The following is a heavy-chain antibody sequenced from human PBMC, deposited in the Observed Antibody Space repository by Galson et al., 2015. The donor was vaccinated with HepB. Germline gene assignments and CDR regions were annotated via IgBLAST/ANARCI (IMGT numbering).Heavy chain of an antibody. CDR3: ASRRGIAARPEAFEI. V-gene: IGHV1-69*13. Sequence: SVKVSCKASGGTFSSYAISWVRQAPGQGLEWMGGIIPIFGTANYAQKFQGRVTITADESTSTAYMELSSLRSEDTAVYYCASRRGIAARPEAFEIWGQGTMVTVSS. D-gene: IGHD6-6*01. CDR2: IIPIFGTA. J-gene: IGHJ3*02. CDR1: GGTFSSYA.